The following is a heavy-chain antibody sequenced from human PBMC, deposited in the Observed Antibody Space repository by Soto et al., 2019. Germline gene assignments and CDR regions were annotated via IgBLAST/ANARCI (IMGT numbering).Heavy chain of an antibody. Sequence: QLQLQESGPGLVKPSETLSLTCAVSGGSIIISDFYWGWIRQPPGKGVEWIGNIYYSGSTYYNPSLKNRAALSVDTSKNQFSLDLSSVTAADTAVYYCARGGDRGVAGYWGQGIRVTVSS. V-gene: IGHV4-39*01. CDR3: ARGGDRGVAGY. CDR1: GGSIIISDFY. CDR2: IYYSGST. J-gene: IGHJ4*02. D-gene: IGHD6-19*01.